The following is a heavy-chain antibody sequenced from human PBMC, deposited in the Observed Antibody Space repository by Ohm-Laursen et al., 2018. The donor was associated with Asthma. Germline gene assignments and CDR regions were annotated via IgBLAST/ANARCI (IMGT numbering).Heavy chain of an antibody. CDR3: AKDYSFGYIDY. J-gene: IGHJ4*02. CDR2: ITDSGGHT. V-gene: IGHV3-23*01. CDR1: GFTFSSYG. D-gene: IGHD3-16*02. Sequence: LRLSCAASGFTFSSYGMHWVRQAPGKGLEWVSTITDSGGHTYFADSVKGRFTISRDNSRNTVYLQMNSLRAEDTAVYYCAKDYSFGYIDYWGQGTLVTVSS.